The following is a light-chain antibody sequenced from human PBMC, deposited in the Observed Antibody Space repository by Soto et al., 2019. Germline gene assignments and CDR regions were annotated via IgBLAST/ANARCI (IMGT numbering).Light chain of an antibody. Sequence: DIQMTQSPSSLSASVGDRVTITCQASHDITSYLNWYQHKPGKAPKLLIYDASILEAGVPSRFSGSGTGTDFTFTISRLQPEDVATYYCQKCDYLPIFGHGTTVDFK. V-gene: IGKV1-33*01. J-gene: IGKJ3*01. CDR1: HDITSY. CDR2: DAS. CDR3: QKCDYLPI.